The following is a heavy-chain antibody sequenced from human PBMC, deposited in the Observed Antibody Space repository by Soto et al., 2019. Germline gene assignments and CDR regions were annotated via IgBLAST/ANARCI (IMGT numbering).Heavy chain of an antibody. J-gene: IGHJ6*02. D-gene: IGHD2-15*01. Sequence: ASVKVSCKASGYTFTGYYMHWVRQAPGQGLEWMGWINPNSGCTNYAQKFQGWVTMTRDTSISTAYMELSRLRSDDTAVYYCARGGNNNHYYYGMDVWGQGTTVT. CDR2: INPNSGCT. CDR3: ARGGNNNHYYYGMDV. CDR1: GYTFTGYY. V-gene: IGHV1-2*04.